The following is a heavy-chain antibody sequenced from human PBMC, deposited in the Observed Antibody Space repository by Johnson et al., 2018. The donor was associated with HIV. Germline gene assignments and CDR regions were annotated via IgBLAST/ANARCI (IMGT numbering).Heavy chain of an antibody. Sequence: VQLVESGGGLVKPGESLRLSCAASGFSFSNAWMNWVRQAPGKGLEWVGRIKSKTDGGTTDYAAPVKGSFTLSRDDSKNTLFLQMNSLKTEDTALYYCTAHYRNAFDIWGQGTMVTVSS. V-gene: IGHV3-15*01. CDR2: IKSKTDGGTT. CDR3: TAHYRNAFDI. D-gene: IGHD1-26*01. J-gene: IGHJ3*02. CDR1: GFSFSNAW.